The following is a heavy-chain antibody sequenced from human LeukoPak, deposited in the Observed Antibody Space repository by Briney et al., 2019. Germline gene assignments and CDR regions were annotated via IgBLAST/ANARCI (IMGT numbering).Heavy chain of an antibody. CDR1: GFTVSSNY. J-gene: IGHJ6*02. CDR3: ARSPAVAYCYYGMDV. Sequence: GGSLRLSCAASGFTVSSNYMSWVRQAPGKGLEWVSVIYSGGSTYYADSVKGRFTISRDNSKNTLYLQMNSLRAEDTAVYYCARSPAVAYCYYGMDVWGQGTTVTVSS. D-gene: IGHD2-2*01. V-gene: IGHV3-53*01. CDR2: IYSGGST.